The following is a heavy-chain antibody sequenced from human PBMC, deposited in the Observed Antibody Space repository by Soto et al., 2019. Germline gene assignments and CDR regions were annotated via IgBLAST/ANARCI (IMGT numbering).Heavy chain of an antibody. CDR1: GFTFSSYS. J-gene: IGHJ4*02. CDR3: GRDRSGGWFYFDW. D-gene: IGHD2-15*01. Sequence: PGGSLRLSCAASGFTFSSYSMNWVRQAPGKGLEWVSSISSSSSYIYYADSVKGPFTISRDNAKNSLYLHMNSPRAEDTAVYYGGRDRSGGWFYFDWGGRGPLVTVSS. CDR2: ISSSSSYI. V-gene: IGHV3-21*04.